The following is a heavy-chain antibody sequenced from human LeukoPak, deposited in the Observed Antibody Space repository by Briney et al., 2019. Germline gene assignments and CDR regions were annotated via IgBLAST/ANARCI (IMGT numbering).Heavy chain of an antibody. D-gene: IGHD2-15*01. CDR3: ARGVSGGSSYYYYYYMDV. J-gene: IGHJ6*03. CDR1: GGTFSSYA. V-gene: IGHV1-69*13. Sequence: SVKVSCKASGGTFSSYAISWVRQAPGQGLEWMGGIIPIFGTANYAQKFQGRVTITADESTSTAYMELSSLRSEDTAVYYCARGVSGGSSYYYYYYMDVWGKGTTVTISS. CDR2: IIPIFGTA.